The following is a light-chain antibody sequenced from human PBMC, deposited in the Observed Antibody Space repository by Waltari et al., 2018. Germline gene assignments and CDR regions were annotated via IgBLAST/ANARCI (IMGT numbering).Light chain of an antibody. Sequence: EIVMTQSPATLSVSPGERATLSCRASQSLNTNLAWYQQKAGQAPRLLIYGASTRATGIPARFSGSGYGTEFTLTISSLQSEDFAVYYCQQYNSWPPYTFGQGTKLEIK. CDR2: GAS. CDR1: QSLNTN. CDR3: QQYNSWPPYT. V-gene: IGKV3-15*01. J-gene: IGKJ2*01.